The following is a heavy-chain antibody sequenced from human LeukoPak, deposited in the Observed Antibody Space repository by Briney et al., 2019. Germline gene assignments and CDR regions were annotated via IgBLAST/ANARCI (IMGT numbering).Heavy chain of an antibody. J-gene: IGHJ3*02. CDR2: ISGSGGST. V-gene: IGHV3-23*01. CDR3: AKMSRKYYYDSSGAFDI. D-gene: IGHD3-22*01. CDR1: GFTFSSYA. Sequence: GGSLRLSCAASGFTFSSYAMSWVRQAPGKGLEWVSAISGSGGSTYYADSVKGRFTISRDNSKNTLYLQMNSLRAEDTAVYYCAKMSRKYYYDSSGAFDIWGQGTMVTVSS.